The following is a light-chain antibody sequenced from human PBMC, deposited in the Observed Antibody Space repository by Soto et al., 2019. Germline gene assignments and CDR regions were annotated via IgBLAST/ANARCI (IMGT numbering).Light chain of an antibody. V-gene: IGKV4-1*01. J-gene: IGKJ1*01. Sequence: DIVMTQSPDSLAVSLGERATINCKSSQSVLYSSNNKNYLAWYQQKPGQPPKLLIYWASTRESGVPDRFSGSGSGTDFTLPISSLQAEDVAVYYYQQYYSTPGTFGQGTKVEIK. CDR2: WAS. CDR3: QQYYSTPGT. CDR1: QSVLYSSNNKNY.